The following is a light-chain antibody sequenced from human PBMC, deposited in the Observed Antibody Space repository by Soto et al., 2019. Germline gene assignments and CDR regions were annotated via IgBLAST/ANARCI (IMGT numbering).Light chain of an antibody. CDR2: GAS. CDR3: QHYGSSPWT. CDR1: QGIRSNY. V-gene: IGKV3-20*01. J-gene: IGKJ1*01. Sequence: IVLTQCPGTLSLSPGERATLACRASQGIRSNYVAWYKQKPGQGPRLLMDGASSRATGIPDRWSGSGSGADFTLIIRRLEPEDFAMYYCQHYGSSPWTVGQGTKVDSK.